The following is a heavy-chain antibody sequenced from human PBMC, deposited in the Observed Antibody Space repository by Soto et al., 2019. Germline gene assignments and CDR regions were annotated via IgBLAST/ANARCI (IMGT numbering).Heavy chain of an antibody. CDR1: GYTFTNYG. Sequence: ASVKVSCKASGYTFTNYGISWVRQAPGQGLEWMGWITGYNANTNYPQKLQGRVTMTTDTATSTAYMELRSLRFDDTAAYYCARDGEGCDTTSCNTYGMDVWGQGTTVTVSS. D-gene: IGHD2-2*01. V-gene: IGHV1-18*04. CDR3: ARDGEGCDTTSCNTYGMDV. J-gene: IGHJ6*02. CDR2: ITGYNANT.